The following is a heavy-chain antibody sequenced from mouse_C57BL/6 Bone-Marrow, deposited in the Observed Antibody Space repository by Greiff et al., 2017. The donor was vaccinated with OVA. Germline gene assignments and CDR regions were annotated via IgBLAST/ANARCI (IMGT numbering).Heavy chain of an antibody. Sequence: VQLQQSGPELVKPGASVKIPCKASGYTFTDYNMDWVKQSHGKSLEWIGDINPNNGGTIYNQKFKGKATLTVDKSSSTAYMELRSLTSEDTAVYYCAVYYYGSKYFDVWGTGTTVTVSS. V-gene: IGHV1-18*01. CDR2: INPNNGGT. CDR3: AVYYYGSKYFDV. D-gene: IGHD1-1*01. J-gene: IGHJ1*03. CDR1: GYTFTDYN.